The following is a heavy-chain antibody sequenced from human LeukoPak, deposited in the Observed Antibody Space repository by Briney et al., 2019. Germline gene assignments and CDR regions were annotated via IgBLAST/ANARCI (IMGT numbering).Heavy chain of an antibody. CDR3: AKGYGGSYGY. CDR2: IKQDGSEK. CDR1: GYTFSRYW. J-gene: IGHJ4*02. V-gene: IGHV3-7*03. D-gene: IGHD1-26*01. Sequence: PGGSLRLSCAPSGYTFSRYWMSWVPEAPGKGLEWVANIKQDGSEKYSVDSEKGRFTISRDNAKNTLYLQMNSLRAEDTAVYYCAKGYGGSYGYWGQGTLVTVSS.